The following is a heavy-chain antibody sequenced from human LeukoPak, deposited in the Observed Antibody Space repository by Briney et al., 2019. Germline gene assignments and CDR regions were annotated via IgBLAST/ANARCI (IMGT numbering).Heavy chain of an antibody. J-gene: IGHJ4*02. D-gene: IGHD3-22*01. V-gene: IGHV3-30-3*01. Sequence: GGSLRLSCAASGFTFSSYAMHWVRQAPGKGLEWVAVISYDGSNKYYADSVKGRFTISRDNSKNTLYLQMNSLRAEDTAVYYCARDALYYYDSSGYYPYWGQGTLVTVSS. CDR1: GFTFSSYA. CDR3: ARDALYYYDSSGYYPY. CDR2: ISYDGSNK.